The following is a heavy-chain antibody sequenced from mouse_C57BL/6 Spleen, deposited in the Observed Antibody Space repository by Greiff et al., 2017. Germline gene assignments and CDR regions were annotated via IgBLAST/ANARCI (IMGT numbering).Heavy chain of an antibody. CDR1: GYTFTGYW. CDR2: IHPSDSDT. D-gene: IGHD2-1*01. J-gene: IGHJ2*01. Sequence: QVLLQQPGAGLVQPGASVKVSCKTSGYTFTGYWMHWVRQRPGQGLEWIGGIHPSDSDTTYNQKFKAKAPLTVDTSSSTAYMQHSSLTSEDAAVYYCAIWTIGYGNYWGQGTTLTVSS. CDR3: AIWTIGYGNY. V-gene: IGHV1-74*01.